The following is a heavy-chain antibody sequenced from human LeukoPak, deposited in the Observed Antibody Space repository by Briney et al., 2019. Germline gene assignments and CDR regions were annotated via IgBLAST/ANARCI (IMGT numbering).Heavy chain of an antibody. D-gene: IGHD3-10*01. V-gene: IGHV1-8*01. CDR3: ARGRSTLVRTIGGMDV. J-gene: IGHJ6*02. Sequence: ASVKVSCKASGYTFTNYDIHWVRQATGQGLEWMGWMNPHSDNTAYAQKFQGRATMTGNTSISTAYMELTSLRSEDTAVYYCARGRSTLVRTIGGMDVWGQGTTVTVS. CDR2: MNPHSDNT. CDR1: GYTFTNYD.